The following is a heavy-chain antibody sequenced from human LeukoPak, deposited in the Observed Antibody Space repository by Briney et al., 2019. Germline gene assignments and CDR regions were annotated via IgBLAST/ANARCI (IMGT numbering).Heavy chain of an antibody. CDR1: GFPFIEYS. CDR2: LRGDGET. J-gene: IGHJ4*02. D-gene: IGHD3-16*01. V-gene: IGHV3-23*01. CDR3: AKASWVSSADAVL. Sequence: GGSLRLSCTASGFPFIEYSMNWVRQAPARGLEWVSSLRGDGETFYTDSVKGRFTLSRDDSRNTVYLQLNNLRVEDTAVYYCAKASWVSSADAVLWGQGTLVTVSS.